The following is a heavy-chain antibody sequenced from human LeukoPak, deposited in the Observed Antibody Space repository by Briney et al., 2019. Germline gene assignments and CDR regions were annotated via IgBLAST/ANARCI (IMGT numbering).Heavy chain of an antibody. D-gene: IGHD3-10*01. J-gene: IGHJ4*02. Sequence: GGSQKLSCAASGFSFSTYAMSWVRQAPGKGLEWVSGISGSGVDTHYADSVKGRFRISRDNSKNTLYLQLNSLRAEDTAVYYCASGTYRLGDYWGLGTLVTVSS. CDR1: GFSFSTYA. V-gene: IGHV3-23*01. CDR3: ASGTYRLGDY. CDR2: ISGSGVDT.